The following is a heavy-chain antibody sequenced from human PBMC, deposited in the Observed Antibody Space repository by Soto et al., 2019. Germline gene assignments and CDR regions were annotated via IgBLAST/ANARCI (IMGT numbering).Heavy chain of an antibody. J-gene: IGHJ4*02. CDR3: AREEAAYNPDCFDN. V-gene: IGHV3-21*01. D-gene: IGHD1-1*01. CDR1: GFTFNSYR. CDR2: ISSTSSYI. Sequence: GGSLRLSCAASGFTFNSYRMNWVRQAPGTGLEWVSSISSTSSYIYYADSVKGRFTISRDNAKSSLYLQMNSLRAEDTAVYYCAREEAAYNPDCFDNWGQGTLVTVSS.